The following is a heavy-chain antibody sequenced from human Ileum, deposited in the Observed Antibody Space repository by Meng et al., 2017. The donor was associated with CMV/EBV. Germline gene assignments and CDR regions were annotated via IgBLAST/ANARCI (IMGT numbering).Heavy chain of an antibody. D-gene: IGHD2-21*02. V-gene: IGHV4-31*02. CDR1: SGSFY. J-gene: IGHJ4*02. CDR3: ARLRVEMSCGGDTCYYFDY. Sequence: SGSFYGSWVRQQPGKGLEWMGYIFATGETYYNPSLEGRLAMSVDTFKNQFSLKLTSVTAADTAVYYCARLRVEMSCGGDTCYYFDYWGRGTLVTVSS. CDR2: IFATGET.